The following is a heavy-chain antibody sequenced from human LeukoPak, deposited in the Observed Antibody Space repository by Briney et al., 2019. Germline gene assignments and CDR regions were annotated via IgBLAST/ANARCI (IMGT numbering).Heavy chain of an antibody. D-gene: IGHD3-22*01. Sequence: GGSLRLSCAASGNYWMHWVRQAPGKGLVWVSHINSDGSWTSYADSVKGRFTISKDNAKNTVYLQMNSLRAEDTAVYYCARVRRTYYYDSSGYYPSLSFDYWGQGTLVTVSS. CDR3: ARVRRTYYYDSSGYYPSLSFDY. J-gene: IGHJ4*02. CDR1: GNYW. CDR2: INSDGSWT. V-gene: IGHV3-74*01.